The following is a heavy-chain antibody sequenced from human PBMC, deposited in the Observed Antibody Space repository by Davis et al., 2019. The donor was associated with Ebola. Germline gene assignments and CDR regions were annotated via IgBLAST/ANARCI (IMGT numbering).Heavy chain of an antibody. CDR1: GFTFSNHG. Sequence: PGGSLRLSCAASGFTFSNHGMHWVRQAPGKGLEWVTVIYYDGSLAYYADSVKGRFTISRDNSKNTLYLQMNSLRADDTAVYFCARDIAARRLDYWGQGTLVTVSS. CDR3: ARDIAARRLDY. V-gene: IGHV3-33*01. J-gene: IGHJ4*02. D-gene: IGHD6-6*01. CDR2: IYYDGSLA.